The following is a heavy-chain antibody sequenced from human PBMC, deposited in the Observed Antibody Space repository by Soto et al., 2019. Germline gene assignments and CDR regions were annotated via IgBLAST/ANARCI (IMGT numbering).Heavy chain of an antibody. V-gene: IGHV5-51*01. J-gene: IGHJ3*02. D-gene: IGHD1-7*01. CDR1: GYSFTSYW. Sequence: PEESLKVSCKGSGYSFTSYWIGWVRQMPGKGLEWMGIIYPGDSDTRYSPSFQGQVTISADTSISTAYLQWSSLKASDTAMVYCARQCITGTQGAFAIWGQGTLVTVSS. CDR3: ARQCITGTQGAFAI. CDR2: IYPGDSDT.